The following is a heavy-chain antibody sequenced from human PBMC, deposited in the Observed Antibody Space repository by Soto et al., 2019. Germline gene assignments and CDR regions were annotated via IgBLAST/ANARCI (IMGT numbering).Heavy chain of an antibody. D-gene: IGHD3-3*01. CDR1: GGTFSSYT. J-gene: IGHJ5*02. V-gene: IGHV1-69*08. CDR3: ARDGPDSLVLADP. CDR2: IIPILGIA. Sequence: QVQLVQSGAEVKKPGSSVKVSCKASGGTFSSYTISWVRQAPGQGLEWMGRIIPILGIANYAQKFQGRVTITADKSTCTAYMELSSLRSEDTAVYYCARDGPDSLVLADPWGQGTLVTVSS.